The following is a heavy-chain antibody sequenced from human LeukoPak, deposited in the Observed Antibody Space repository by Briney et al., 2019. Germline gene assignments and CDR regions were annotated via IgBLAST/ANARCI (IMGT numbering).Heavy chain of an antibody. D-gene: IGHD5-18*01. CDR3: ARELSGIAGYTYGRGIDY. CDR2: IKKDGREK. CDR1: GFTFSSHW. J-gene: IGHJ4*02. Sequence: GGSLRLSCAASGFTFSSHWMRWVRQAPGKGLEGVANIKKDGREKYYVDGVKGRFTISRDNAKPSLYLQMNSLRAEDTAVYYCARELSGIAGYTYGRGIDYWGQGTLVTVSS. V-gene: IGHV3-7*01.